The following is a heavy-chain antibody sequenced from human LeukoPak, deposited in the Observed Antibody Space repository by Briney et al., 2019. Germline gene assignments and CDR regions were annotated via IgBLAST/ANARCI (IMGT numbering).Heavy chain of an antibody. Sequence: GGSLRLSCAASGFTFSSTWMSWVRQAPGKGLEWVGNIQPDGSEGYPVDSVKGRFTISRDNARNSLFLQMNSLRVEDTAVYYCARGTIAVAGTFDYWGQGTLVTVSS. CDR2: IQPDGSEG. V-gene: IGHV3-7*01. CDR1: GFTFSSTW. CDR3: ARGTIAVAGTFDY. D-gene: IGHD6-19*01. J-gene: IGHJ4*02.